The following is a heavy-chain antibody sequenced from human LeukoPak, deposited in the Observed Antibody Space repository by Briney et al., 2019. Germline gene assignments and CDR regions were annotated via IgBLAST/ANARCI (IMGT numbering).Heavy chain of an antibody. CDR1: GFTFSSYA. J-gene: IGHJ4*02. D-gene: IGHD2-15*01. Sequence: GGSLRLSCAASGFTFSSYAMSWVRQAPGKGLEWVSAMIADGGGTYTADSLKGRCTITRDNSKSTLSLQMNSLRAEDTAIYYCAKSSRASTYYFDYWGQGILVTAS. CDR3: AKSSRASTYYFDY. CDR2: MIADGGGT. V-gene: IGHV3-23*01.